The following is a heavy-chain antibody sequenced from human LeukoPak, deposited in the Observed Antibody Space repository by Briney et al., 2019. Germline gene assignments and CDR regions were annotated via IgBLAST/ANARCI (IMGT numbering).Heavy chain of an antibody. J-gene: IGHJ4*02. Sequence: ASVKVSCKASGYSFISPAISWMRQAPGQGLGWMGWINTYNGNTNYPQKFQGRVTVTTDTSTSTAYLELRSLRSDDTAIYYCARGLYYGDDAFDYWGQGTLVTVSS. V-gene: IGHV1-18*04. CDR3: ARGLYYGDDAFDY. CDR2: INTYNGNT. CDR1: GYSFISPA. D-gene: IGHD4-17*01.